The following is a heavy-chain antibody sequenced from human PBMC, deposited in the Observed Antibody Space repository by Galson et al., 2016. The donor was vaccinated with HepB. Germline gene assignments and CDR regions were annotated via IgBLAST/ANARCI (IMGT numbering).Heavy chain of an antibody. CDR1: GFAFTFYA. Sequence: SLRLSCAASGFAFTFYAMNWVRQTPGKGLEWVASITASGTTTHYADSVEGRFTVSRDSSKKMLFPQMNSLRVEDTAVYYCAKDANFWSGYPEDAFDMWGQGTMVTVSS. CDR3: AKDANFWSGYPEDAFDM. V-gene: IGHV3-23*01. D-gene: IGHD3-3*01. J-gene: IGHJ3*02. CDR2: ITASGTTT.